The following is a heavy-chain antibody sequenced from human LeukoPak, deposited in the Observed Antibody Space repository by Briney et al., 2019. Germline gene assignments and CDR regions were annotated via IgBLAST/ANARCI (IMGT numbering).Heavy chain of an antibody. J-gene: IGHJ4*02. Sequence: SETLSLTCTVSGGSISSGGYYWSWIRQHPGKGLEWIGYIYYSGSTYYNPSLKSRVTISVDTSKNQFSLKLSSVTAADTAAYYCASGRAYDSSGYYYVDGDTWGQGTLVTVSS. V-gene: IGHV4-31*03. D-gene: IGHD3-22*01. CDR3: ASGRAYDSSGYYYVDGDT. CDR1: GGSISSGGYY. CDR2: IYYSGST.